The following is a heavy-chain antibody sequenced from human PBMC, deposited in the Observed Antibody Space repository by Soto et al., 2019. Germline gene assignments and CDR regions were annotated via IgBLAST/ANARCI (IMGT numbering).Heavy chain of an antibody. J-gene: IGHJ4*02. Sequence: EVQLVESGGALVQPGGSLRLSCVASGFKFSLYSMNWIRQAPGKGLEWSAYITSDTKTIKYADSVKGRFTISRDNAKNSVYLQMNSLSDEDTAVYYCARSVEGHFDYWGQGAVVTVSS. D-gene: IGHD6-19*01. CDR3: ARSVEGHFDY. V-gene: IGHV3-48*02. CDR1: GFKFSLYS. CDR2: ITSDTKTI.